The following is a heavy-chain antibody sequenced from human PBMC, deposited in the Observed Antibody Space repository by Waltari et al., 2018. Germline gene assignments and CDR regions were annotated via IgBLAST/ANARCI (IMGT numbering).Heavy chain of an antibody. J-gene: IGHJ6*02. CDR2: IYSGGST. V-gene: IGHV3-53*01. Sequence: SGITVSSNYMSWVRQAPGKGLEWVSVIYSGGSTYYADSVKGRFTISRDNSKNTLYLQMNSLRAEDTAVYYCARDGGIAAAGIPHYYYYYGMDVWGQGTTVTVSS. CDR1: GITVSSNY. CDR3: ARDGGIAAAGIPHYYYYYGMDV. D-gene: IGHD6-13*01.